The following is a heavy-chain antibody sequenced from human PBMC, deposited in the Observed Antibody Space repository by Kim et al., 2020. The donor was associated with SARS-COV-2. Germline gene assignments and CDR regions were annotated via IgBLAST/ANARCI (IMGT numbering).Heavy chain of an antibody. Sequence: SETLSLTCTVSGGSVSSGSYYWSWIRQPPGKGLEWIGYIYYSGSTNYNPSLKSRVTISVDTSKNQFSLKLSSVTAADTAVYYCARAGPDYDILTGYYGY. CDR1: GGSVSSGSYY. CDR3: ARAGPDYDILTGYYGY. V-gene: IGHV4-61*01. D-gene: IGHD3-9*01. J-gene: IGHJ2*01. CDR2: IYYSGST.